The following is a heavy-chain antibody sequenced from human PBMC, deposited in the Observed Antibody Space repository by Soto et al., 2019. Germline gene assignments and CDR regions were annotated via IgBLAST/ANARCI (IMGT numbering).Heavy chain of an antibody. D-gene: IGHD3-3*01. CDR3: ARDPNYDFWSGYYYGQDY. CDR1: GFTFSSYS. CDR2: ISSSSSTI. J-gene: IGHJ4*02. Sequence: GGSLRLSCAASGFTFSSYSMNWGRQAPGKGLEWVSYISSSSSTIYYADSVKGRFTISRDNAKNSLYLQMNSLRDEDTAVYYCARDPNYDFWSGYYYGQDYWGQGTLVTVSS. V-gene: IGHV3-48*02.